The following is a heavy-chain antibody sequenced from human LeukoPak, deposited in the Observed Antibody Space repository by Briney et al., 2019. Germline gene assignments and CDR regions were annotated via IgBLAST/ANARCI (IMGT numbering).Heavy chain of an antibody. CDR1: GGSFSGYC. Sequence: SETLSLTCAVYGGSFSGYCWSWIRQPPGKGLEWIGEINHSGSTNYNPSLKSRVTISVDTSKNQFSLKLSSVTAADTAVYYCASSNQLLPYYYYYMDVWGKGTTVTVSS. V-gene: IGHV4-34*01. D-gene: IGHD2-2*01. CDR2: INHSGST. CDR3: ASSNQLLPYYYYYMDV. J-gene: IGHJ6*03.